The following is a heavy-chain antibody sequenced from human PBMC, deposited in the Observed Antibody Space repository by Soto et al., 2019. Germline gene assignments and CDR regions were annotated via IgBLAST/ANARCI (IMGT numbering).Heavy chain of an antibody. CDR1: GGSFSGYY. CDR2: INHSGST. D-gene: IGHD2-15*01. Sequence: SETLSLTCAVYGGSFSGYYWSWIRQPPGKGLEWIGEINHSGSTNYNPSLKSRVTISVDTSKNQFSLKLSSVTAADTAFFYFSRGSQLGYCSGGSCYPAALIDYWGQGTLVTVSS. J-gene: IGHJ4*02. V-gene: IGHV4-34*01. CDR3: SRGSQLGYCSGGSCYPAALIDY.